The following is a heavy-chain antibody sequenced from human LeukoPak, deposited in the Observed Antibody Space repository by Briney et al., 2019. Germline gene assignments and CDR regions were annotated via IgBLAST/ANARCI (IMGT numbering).Heavy chain of an antibody. CDR3: VSGYCSGGRCYSRDA. V-gene: IGHV3-64D*06. D-gene: IGHD2-15*01. CDR2: IRNNGGST. CDR1: GFTFSSYA. Sequence: GGSLRLSCSASGFTFSSYAMYWVRQAPGKGLEYISAIRNNGGSTYYADSVKGRFTISRDNSKNTLFLQMSSLRAEDTAVYYCVSGYCSGGRCYSRDAWGQGTTVTVSS. J-gene: IGHJ6*03.